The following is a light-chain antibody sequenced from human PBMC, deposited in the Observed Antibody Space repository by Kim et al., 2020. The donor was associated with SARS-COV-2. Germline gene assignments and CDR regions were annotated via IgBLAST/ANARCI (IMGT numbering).Light chain of an antibody. CDR1: QGIRND. Sequence: SASVGDRVNITCRASQGIRNDLGWYQQKPGKAPQRLMYAASTWQRGVPSRFSGSGSGTEFTLTITSLQPEDFATYYCLQYNTYPYTFGQGTKLEI. CDR3: LQYNTYPYT. J-gene: IGKJ2*01. V-gene: IGKV1-17*01. CDR2: AAS.